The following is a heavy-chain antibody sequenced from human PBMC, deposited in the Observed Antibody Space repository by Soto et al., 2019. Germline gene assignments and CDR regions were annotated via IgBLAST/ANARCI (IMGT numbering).Heavy chain of an antibody. CDR2: IKSKSDGGTT. D-gene: IGHD3-22*01. V-gene: IGHV3-15*07. Sequence: EVQLVESGGDLVAPGGSLRLSCAASGFTFSDAWINWVRQAPGKGLEWVGRIKSKSDGGTTDFAAPVKGRFAISRDDSRDLAFMEMNSLTTEDTALYYCTTDSLVSMKVVRQDIWGLGTLVTVSS. CDR3: TTDSLVSMKVVRQDI. J-gene: IGHJ4*01. CDR1: GFTFSDAW.